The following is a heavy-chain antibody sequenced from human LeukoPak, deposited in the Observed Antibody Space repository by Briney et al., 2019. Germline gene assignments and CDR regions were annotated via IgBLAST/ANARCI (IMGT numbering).Heavy chain of an antibody. CDR3: ASANYYYYGMDV. V-gene: IGHV4-59*08. Sequence: PSETLSLTCTVAGGSISSYYWSWIRQPPGKGREWIGYIYYSGSTNYNPSLKSRVTISVDTSKNQFSLKLSSVTAADTAVYYCASANYYYYGMDVWGQGTTVTVSS. CDR2: IYYSGST. CDR1: GGSISSYY. J-gene: IGHJ6*02.